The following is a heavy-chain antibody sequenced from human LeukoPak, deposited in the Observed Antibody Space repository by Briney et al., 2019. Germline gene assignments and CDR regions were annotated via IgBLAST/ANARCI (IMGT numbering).Heavy chain of an antibody. CDR1: GYAFSNYL. CDR3: ARKSNSGWYGPFDY. D-gene: IGHD6-19*01. J-gene: IGHJ4*02. V-gene: IGHV1-46*01. CDR2: IDASGGST. Sequence: ASVKVSCKASGYAFSNYLVRWVRQAPGQGLEWMGRIDASGGSTDYAQKFRDRVTLTRDKSTNMAYMEVTSLRSEDTAVYYCARKSNSGWYGPFDYWGQGTLVTVSS.